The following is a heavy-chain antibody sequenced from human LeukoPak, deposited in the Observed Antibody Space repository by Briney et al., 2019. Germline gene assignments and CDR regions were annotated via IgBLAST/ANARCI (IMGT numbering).Heavy chain of an antibody. CDR3: AKDLEEGSSGYSVVAFDI. Sequence: GGSLRLSCAASGFTFSSYAMHWVRQAPGKGLEWVAVISYDGSNKYYADSVKGRFTISGDNSKNTLYLQMNSLRAEDTAVYYCAKDLEEGSSGYSVVAFDIWGQGTMVTVSS. V-gene: IGHV3-30*04. CDR1: GFTFSSYA. D-gene: IGHD3-22*01. J-gene: IGHJ3*02. CDR2: ISYDGSNK.